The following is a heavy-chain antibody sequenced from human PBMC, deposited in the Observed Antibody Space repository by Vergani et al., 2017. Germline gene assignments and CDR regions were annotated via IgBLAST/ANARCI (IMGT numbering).Heavy chain of an antibody. D-gene: IGHD3-3*01. Sequence: EVQLVESGGGLVQPGRSLRLSCAASGFTFDDYAMHWVRQAPGKGLEWVSAISGSGGSTYYADSVKGRFTISRDNSKNTLYLQMNSLRAEDTAVYYCAKPDYDFWSGYPERWYFDYWGQGTLVTVSS. CDR2: ISGSGGST. CDR3: AKPDYDFWSGYPERWYFDY. CDR1: GFTFDDYA. V-gene: IGHV3-23*04. J-gene: IGHJ4*02.